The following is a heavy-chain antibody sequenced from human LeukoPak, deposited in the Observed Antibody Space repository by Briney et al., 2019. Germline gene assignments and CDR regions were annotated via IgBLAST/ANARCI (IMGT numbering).Heavy chain of an antibody. Sequence: MTGGSLRLSCAASAFPFSTYSMNWVRQAPGKGLEWVSSISSGSIYIYYADSVKGRFTISRDNAKNSLSLQVNSLRAEDTAVYYCARAPPMTTVVTWVHYFDYWGQGTLVTVSS. D-gene: IGHD4-23*01. CDR3: ARAPPMTTVVTWVHYFDY. J-gene: IGHJ4*02. CDR2: ISSGSIYI. V-gene: IGHV3-21*01. CDR1: AFPFSTYS.